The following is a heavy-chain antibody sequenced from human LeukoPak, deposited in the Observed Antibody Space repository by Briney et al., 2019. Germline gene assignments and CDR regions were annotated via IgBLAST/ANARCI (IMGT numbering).Heavy chain of an antibody. J-gene: IGHJ4*02. CDR2: IRGGGGST. V-gene: IGHV3-23*01. D-gene: IGHD6-13*01. CDR1: GFTFSSFA. CDR3: AKDGPPGYSSSWYFDY. Sequence: GGSLRLSCAASGFTFSSFAMSWVPQAPGKGLEGFLAIRGGGGSTYYAESVKGRFTISRDNSKNTLYLKMNSLRAEDTAVYYCAKDGPPGYSSSWYFDYWGQGTLVAVSS.